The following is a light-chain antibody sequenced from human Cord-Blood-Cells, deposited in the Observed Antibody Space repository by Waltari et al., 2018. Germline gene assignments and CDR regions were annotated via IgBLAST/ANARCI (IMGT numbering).Light chain of an antibody. CDR1: SSDVGGYNY. V-gene: IGLV2-11*01. J-gene: IGLJ3*02. Sequence: QSALTQPPSVSGSPGQSVTISCTGTSSDVGGYNYVSWYQQHPGKAPKLMIYDVSKPPSGVPDRFSGSKSGNQASLAIPGLQAEDEADYFCCSYAGSYPWVFGGGTQLTVL. CDR3: CSYAGSYPWV. CDR2: DVS.